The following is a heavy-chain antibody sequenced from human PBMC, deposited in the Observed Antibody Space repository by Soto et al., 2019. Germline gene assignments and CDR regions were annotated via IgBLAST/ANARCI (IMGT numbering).Heavy chain of an antibody. V-gene: IGHV4-61*01. J-gene: IGHJ3*02. CDR1: GDSVNSGSYY. CDR3: AREGTVAAGIPGAIEI. D-gene: IGHD6-13*01. CDR2: IYPSGST. Sequence: QVQLQESGPGLVKPSETLSLTCTVSGDSVNSGSYYWSWIRQPPGEGLEWIGYIYPSGSTNYNPSLKSRVTMSLDTSKNQFSLKVTSVTAADTAVYYCAREGTVAAGIPGAIEIWGQGTMVTVSS.